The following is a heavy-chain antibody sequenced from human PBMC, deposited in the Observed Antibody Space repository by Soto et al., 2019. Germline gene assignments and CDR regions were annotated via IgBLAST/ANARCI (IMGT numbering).Heavy chain of an antibody. Sequence: SVKVSCKASGGTFSSYAISWVRQAPGQGLEWMGGIIPIFGTANYAQKFQGRVTITADESTSTAYMELSSLRSEDTAVYYCARDHRMTTVTTDWFDPWGQGTLVTVSS. CDR3: ARDHRMTTVTTDWFDP. J-gene: IGHJ5*02. CDR2: IIPIFGTA. V-gene: IGHV1-69*13. CDR1: GGTFSSYA. D-gene: IGHD4-17*01.